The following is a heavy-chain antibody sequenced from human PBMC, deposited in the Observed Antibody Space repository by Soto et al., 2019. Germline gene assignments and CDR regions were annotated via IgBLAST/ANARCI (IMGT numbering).Heavy chain of an antibody. CDR1: GYSFTGYY. V-gene: IGHV1-2*02. CDR2: INPNYGGT. J-gene: IGHJ6*02. D-gene: IGHD3-16*01. Sequence: QVQLVQSGAEVKKPGASVKVSCKTSGYSFTGYYIHWVRQAPGQGLEWMGWINPNYGGTKLPQKFQGRVTMTRDTPISTAYMELNRLTSDDTAVYYCARVGNTMAALGGWFGMDVWGQGTTVTVSS. CDR3: ARVGNTMAALGGWFGMDV.